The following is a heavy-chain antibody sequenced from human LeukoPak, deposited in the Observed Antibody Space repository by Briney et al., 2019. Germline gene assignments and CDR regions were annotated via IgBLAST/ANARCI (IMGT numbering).Heavy chain of an antibody. Sequence: PSETLSLTCAVYGGSFSGYYWSWIRQPPGKGLEWIGEINHSGSTNYNPSLKSRVTISVDTSKNQFSLKLSSVTAADTAVYYCARGQWGCSSTSCRRWFDPWGQGTLVTVSS. CDR1: GGSFSGYY. D-gene: IGHD2-2*01. CDR3: ARGQWGCSSTSCRRWFDP. J-gene: IGHJ5*02. CDR2: INHSGST. V-gene: IGHV4-34*01.